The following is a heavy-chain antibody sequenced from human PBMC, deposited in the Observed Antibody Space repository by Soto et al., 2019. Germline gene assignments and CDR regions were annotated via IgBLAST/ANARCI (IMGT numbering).Heavy chain of an antibody. V-gene: IGHV5-51*01. D-gene: IGHD5-12*01. CDR1: GYIFTTYW. CDR2: IYPTDSDT. J-gene: IGHJ6*02. Sequence: GDSLKISCQGSGYIFTTYWIGWVRQMPGKGLEWMGIIYPTDSDTRYSPSFQGQVTISADKSITTAYLQWSSLRASDTAVYYCARSGYSYHGMDVWGQGTTVTVSS. CDR3: ARSGYSYHGMDV.